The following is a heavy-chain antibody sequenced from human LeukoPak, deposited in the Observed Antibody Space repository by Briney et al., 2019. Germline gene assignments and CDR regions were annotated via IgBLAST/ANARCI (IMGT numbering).Heavy chain of an antibody. J-gene: IGHJ4*02. CDR1: GFTFSSCW. CDR3: ARGVAAAGNFDY. D-gene: IGHD6-13*01. Sequence: GGSLRLSCAASGFTFSSCWMSWVRQAPGKGLEWVANIKQDGSEKYYVDSVKGRFTISRDNAKNSLYLQMNSLRAEDTAVYYCARGVAAAGNFDYWGQGTLVTVSS. CDR2: IKQDGSEK. V-gene: IGHV3-7*01.